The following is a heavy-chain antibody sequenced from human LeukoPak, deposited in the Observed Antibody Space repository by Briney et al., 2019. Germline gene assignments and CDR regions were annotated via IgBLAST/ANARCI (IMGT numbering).Heavy chain of an antibody. CDR1: GFNFRDYA. Sequence: PGESLRLSCAASGFNFRDYAMHWVREAPGKSQKWLAVIWYDGSNKYYGDSVKGRFAISRDNSKNTLFLQMSSLRAEDTAVYYCATDRSGIWTVDYWGQGTLVTVYS. CDR2: IWYDGSNK. D-gene: IGHD1-1*01. CDR3: ATDRSGIWTVDY. J-gene: IGHJ4*02. V-gene: IGHV3-30*09.